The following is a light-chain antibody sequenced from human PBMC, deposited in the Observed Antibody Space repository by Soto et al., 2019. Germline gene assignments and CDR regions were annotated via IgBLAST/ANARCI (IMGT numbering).Light chain of an antibody. Sequence: QSALTQPASVSGSPGQSITISCTGTSSDVGGYNYVSWYQQHPGKAPKLMIYDVSNRPSGVSNSFSGSKSGNTASLTISGLQAEDEADYYCISYISSSTRIFGGGTKLTVL. J-gene: IGLJ2*01. CDR2: DVS. CDR3: ISYISSSTRI. V-gene: IGLV2-14*01. CDR1: SSDVGGYNY.